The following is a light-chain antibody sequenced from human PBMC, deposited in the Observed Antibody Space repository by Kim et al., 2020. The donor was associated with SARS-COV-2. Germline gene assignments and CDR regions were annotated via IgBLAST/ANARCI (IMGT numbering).Light chain of an antibody. Sequence: QSALTQPRSVSGSPGQSVTISCTGSSSEVGGYNYVSWYQQYPGKAPKLMIYDVSKRPSGVPDRFSGSKSGNTASLTISGLQAEDEADYYCCSYAGSYANWVFGGGTQLTVL. V-gene: IGLV2-11*01. CDR2: DVS. J-gene: IGLJ3*02. CDR1: SSEVGGYNY. CDR3: CSYAGSYANWV.